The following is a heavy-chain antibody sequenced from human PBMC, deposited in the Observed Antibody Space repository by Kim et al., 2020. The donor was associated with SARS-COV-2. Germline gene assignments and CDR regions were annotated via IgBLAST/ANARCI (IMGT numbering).Heavy chain of an antibody. J-gene: IGHJ4*02. Sequence: GGSLRLSCAASGFTFSSYAMSWVRQAPGKGPEWVSLVSGSGGSTYYAASVKGRFTISRDNSKNTLYLQMNSLRAEDTAVYYCAKGESRNCAFFDYWGQGTLVTVSS. CDR1: GFTFSSYA. CDR3: AKGESRNCAFFDY. V-gene: IGHV3-23*01. CDR2: VSGSGGST. D-gene: IGHD1-7*01.